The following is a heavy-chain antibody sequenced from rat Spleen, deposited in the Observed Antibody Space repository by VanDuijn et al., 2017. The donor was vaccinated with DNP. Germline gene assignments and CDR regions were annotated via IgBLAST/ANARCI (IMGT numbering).Heavy chain of an antibody. V-gene: IGHV5-29*01. CDR2: ISYDGSDT. CDR1: GFTFSDFY. Sequence: EVQLVESDGGLVQPGRSLKLSCAASGFTFSDFYMAWVRQAPTRGLEWVALISYDGSDTYYRDSVKGRFTLSRDNAKSTLYLQMDSLRSEDTATYYCAGRPPPTRGPFDYWGQGVTVTVSS. D-gene: IGHD1-4*01. CDR3: AGRPPPTRGPFDY. J-gene: IGHJ2*01.